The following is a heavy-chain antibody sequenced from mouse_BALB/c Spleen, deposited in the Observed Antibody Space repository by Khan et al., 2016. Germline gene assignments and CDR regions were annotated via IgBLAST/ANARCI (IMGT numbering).Heavy chain of an antibody. J-gene: IGHJ2*01. CDR3: AREGITTVVEKGLDY. D-gene: IGHD1-1*01. CDR2: IDPYNGGT. Sequence: LQQSGPELVKPGASVKVSCKASGYAFTSFNMYWVKQSHGKSLEWIGYIDPYNGGTNYNQKFKGKATLTVDKSSSTVYMQLNSLTSEDSAVYYGAREGITTVVEKGLDYWGQGTTLTVSS. V-gene: IGHV1S135*01. CDR1: GYAFTSFN.